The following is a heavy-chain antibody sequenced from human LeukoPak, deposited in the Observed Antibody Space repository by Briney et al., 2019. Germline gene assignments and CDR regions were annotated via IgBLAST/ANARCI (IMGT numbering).Heavy chain of an antibody. Sequence: GGSLRLSCAASGFTFSSYAMHWVRQAPGKGLYWVAVISFDGSNKYYTDSVKGRFTISRDNSKNTLYLQMNSLRPEDTAVYYCARGDLHYYDSTRRGLDIWGQGTMVTVYS. CDR1: GFTFSSYA. CDR2: ISFDGSNK. V-gene: IGHV3-30*04. J-gene: IGHJ3*02. CDR3: ARGDLHYYDSTRRGLDI. D-gene: IGHD3-10*01.